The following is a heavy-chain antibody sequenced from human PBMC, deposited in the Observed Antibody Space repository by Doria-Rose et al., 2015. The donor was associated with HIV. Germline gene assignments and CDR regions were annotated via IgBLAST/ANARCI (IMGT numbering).Heavy chain of an antibody. Sequence: YWGWIRQPPGKGLAWIGSYYSSGRTYYNPSLKSRVTISADTSKNQFSLNLSSLTAADTAVYYCVMMPHYWGQGTLVTVSS. CDR1: Y. V-gene: IGHV4-39*07. CDR2: YYSSGRT. D-gene: IGHD3-16*01. J-gene: IGHJ4*02. CDR3: VMMPHY.